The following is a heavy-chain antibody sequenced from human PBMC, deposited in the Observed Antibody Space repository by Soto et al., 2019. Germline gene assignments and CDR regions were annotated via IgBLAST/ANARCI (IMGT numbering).Heavy chain of an antibody. D-gene: IGHD3-3*01. Sequence: EVQLLESGGGLVQPGGSLRLSCAASGFIFSKFPMTWVRQAPGKGLEWVSDIGVSDGNTYYADSVKGRFTVSRDNSKNTLYLQMNSLRAEDTAVYYCLKGGFGVVADYWGQGTLVTVSS. CDR1: GFIFSKFP. J-gene: IGHJ4*02. V-gene: IGHV3-23*01. CDR3: LKGGFGVVADY. CDR2: IGVSDGNT.